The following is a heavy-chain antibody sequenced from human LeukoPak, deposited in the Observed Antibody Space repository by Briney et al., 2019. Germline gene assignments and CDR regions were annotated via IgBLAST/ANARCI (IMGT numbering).Heavy chain of an antibody. CDR1: GYTLTELS. CDR3: ARGPGILTGYKSYFDY. CDR2: FDPEDGET. D-gene: IGHD3-9*01. V-gene: IGHV1-24*01. J-gene: IGHJ4*02. Sequence: ASVKVSCKVSGYTLTELSMHWVRQAPGKGLEWMGGFDPEDGETIYAQKFQGRVTMTEDTSTDTAYMELSSLRSEDTAVYYCARGPGILTGYKSYFDYWGQGTLVTVSS.